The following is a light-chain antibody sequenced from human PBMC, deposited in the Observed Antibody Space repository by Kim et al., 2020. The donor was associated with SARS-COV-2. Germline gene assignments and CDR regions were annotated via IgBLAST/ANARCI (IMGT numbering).Light chain of an antibody. Sequence: LGQTVRVTSQGDSDRSKYARWYQQKQGQGPVLVIYGKNKRNRGIADRVSGSSSGNTASVTITGAQAEEEAEDYCNSRDSSGNHIYVFGTGTKVTVL. CDR3: NSRDSSGNHIYV. CDR1: SDRSKY. CDR2: GKN. J-gene: IGLJ1*01. V-gene: IGLV3-19*01.